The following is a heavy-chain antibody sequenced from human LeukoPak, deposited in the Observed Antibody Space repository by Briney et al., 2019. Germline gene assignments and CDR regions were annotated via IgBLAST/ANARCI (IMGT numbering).Heavy chain of an antibody. Sequence: QTGGSLRLSCAASGFTFSSYAMSWVRQAPGKGLEWVSAISGSGGSTYYADSVKGRFTISRDNSKNTLYLQMNSLRAADTAVYYCAKYYYDSSGYDIDAFDIWGQGTMVTVSS. V-gene: IGHV3-23*01. CDR2: ISGSGGST. CDR3: AKYYYDSSGYDIDAFDI. CDR1: GFTFSSYA. D-gene: IGHD3-22*01. J-gene: IGHJ3*02.